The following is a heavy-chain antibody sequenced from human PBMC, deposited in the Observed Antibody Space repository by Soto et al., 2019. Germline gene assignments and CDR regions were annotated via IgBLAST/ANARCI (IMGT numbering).Heavy chain of an antibody. V-gene: IGHV4-31*03. D-gene: IGHD2-15*01. CDR3: ARGGSGDILVVAPIDY. J-gene: IGHJ4*02. CDR2: IFYSGST. Sequence: QVQLQESGPGLLKPSQTLSLTCTVSGDSISSGNYYWSWIHQHPGKGLEWIGYIFYSGSTYYNPSLQSRVTISVDTSRNQFSLRRSSVTAADTAVYYCARGGSGDILVVAPIDYWRQGTLVTVSS. CDR1: GDSISSGNYY.